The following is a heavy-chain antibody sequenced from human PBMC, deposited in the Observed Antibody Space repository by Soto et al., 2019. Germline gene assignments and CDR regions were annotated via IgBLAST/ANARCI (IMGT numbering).Heavy chain of an antibody. CDR3: ARGGHYDILTGYYIAPDLDV. Sequence: ASVKVSCKASGYTFTGYYMHWVRQAPGQGLEWMGWINPNSGGTNYAQKFQGWVTMTRDTSISTAYMELSRLRSDDTAAYYCARGGHYDILTGYYIAPDLDVWGQGTTVTVSS. CDR2: INPNSGGT. J-gene: IGHJ6*02. V-gene: IGHV1-2*04. D-gene: IGHD3-9*01. CDR1: GYTFTGYY.